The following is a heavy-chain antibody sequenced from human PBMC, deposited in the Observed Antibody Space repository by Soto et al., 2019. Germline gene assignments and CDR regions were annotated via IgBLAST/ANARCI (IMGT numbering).Heavy chain of an antibody. Sequence: SVKVSCKASGGTFSSYAISWVRQAPGQGLEWMGGIIPIFGTANYAQKFQGRVTITADESTSTAYMELSSLRSEDTAVYYCARDNDYYGSGSLGMDVWGQGTTVTVSS. V-gene: IGHV1-69*13. CDR1: GGTFSSYA. D-gene: IGHD3-10*01. J-gene: IGHJ6*02. CDR3: ARDNDYYGSGSLGMDV. CDR2: IIPIFGTA.